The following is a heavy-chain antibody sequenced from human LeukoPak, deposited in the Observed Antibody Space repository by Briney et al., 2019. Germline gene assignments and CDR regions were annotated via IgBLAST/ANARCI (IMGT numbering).Heavy chain of an antibody. CDR2: INPNSGGT. V-gene: IGHV1-2*06. J-gene: IGHJ4*02. CDR1: GYTFTGYY. Sequence: ASVKVSCKASGYTFTGYYTHWVRQAPGQGLEWMGRINPNSGGTNYAQKFQGRVTMTRDTSISTAYMELSRLRSDDTAVYYCARAAAVDTAMVTGDYWGQGTLVTVSS. D-gene: IGHD5-18*01. CDR3: ARAAAVDTAMVTGDY.